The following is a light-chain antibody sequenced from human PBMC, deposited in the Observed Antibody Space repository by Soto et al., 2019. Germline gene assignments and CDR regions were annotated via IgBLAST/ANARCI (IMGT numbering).Light chain of an antibody. Sequence: QTVVTQEPSFSVSPGATVTLTCGLSSGSVSTNNYPSWYQQTPGQAPRTLIYSTYTRSSGVPDRFSASILGNKAALTITGAQADDESDYCCVLYMGSGIWVFGGGTKVTVL. CDR1: SGSVSTNNY. V-gene: IGLV8-61*01. J-gene: IGLJ3*02. CDR3: VLYMGSGIWV. CDR2: STY.